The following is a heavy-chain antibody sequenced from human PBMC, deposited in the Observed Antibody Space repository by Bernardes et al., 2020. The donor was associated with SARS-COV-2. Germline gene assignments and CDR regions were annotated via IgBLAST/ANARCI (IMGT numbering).Heavy chain of an antibody. J-gene: IGHJ4*02. D-gene: IGHD6-19*01. Sequence: GGSLRLSCAASGFAFSTYSMNWVRQAPGKGLEWISSVSGSGSHTYYADSVKGRFSISRDNAKNSMFLQMDSLRADDTAVYYCTGRAVAYQGFVYWGQGTLVAVSS. CDR1: GFAFSTYS. CDR2: VSGSGSHT. CDR3: TGRAVAYQGFVY. V-gene: IGHV3-21*01.